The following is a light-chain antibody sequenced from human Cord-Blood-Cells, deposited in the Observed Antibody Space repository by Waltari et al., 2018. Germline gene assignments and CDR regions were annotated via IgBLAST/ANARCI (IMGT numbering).Light chain of an antibody. V-gene: IGLV6-57*01. J-gene: IGLJ3*02. CDR3: QSYDSSNQV. CDR2: EDN. Sequence: NFMLTQPHSVSESPGKTVTLSCTRSSGSIATNYLQWYQQRPGSSPTTVIYEDNQRPSGVPDRFSGSIDSSSNSASLTISGLKTEDEADYYCQSYDSSNQVFGGGTKLTVL. CDR1: SGSIATNY.